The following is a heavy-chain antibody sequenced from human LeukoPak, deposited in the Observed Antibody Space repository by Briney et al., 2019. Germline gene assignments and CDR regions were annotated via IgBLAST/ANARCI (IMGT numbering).Heavy chain of an antibody. J-gene: IGHJ4*02. CDR1: GFTFSSYA. Sequence: GGSLRLSCAASGFTFSSYAMSWVRQAPGKGLEWVSAISGSGGSTYYADSVKGRFTISRDNSKNTLYPQMNSLRAEDTAVYYCAKDVGAVLWYPYWGQGTLVTVSS. D-gene: IGHD3-10*01. CDR3: AKDVGAVLWYPY. CDR2: ISGSGGST. V-gene: IGHV3-23*01.